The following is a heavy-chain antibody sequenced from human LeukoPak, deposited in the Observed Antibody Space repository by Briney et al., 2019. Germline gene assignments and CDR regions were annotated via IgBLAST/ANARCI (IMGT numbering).Heavy chain of an antibody. Sequence: PGGSLRLSCAASGFTFSDYEMNWVRQAPGKGLEWVSYISTSGTNIYYADSVKGRFTISRDNAKNSLYLQMNSLRAEDTAVFYCARAFRDVYGDVKFDYWGQGTLVTVSS. J-gene: IGHJ4*02. CDR1: GFTFSDYE. CDR3: ARAFRDVYGDVKFDY. CDR2: ISTSGTNI. D-gene: IGHD4-17*01. V-gene: IGHV3-48*03.